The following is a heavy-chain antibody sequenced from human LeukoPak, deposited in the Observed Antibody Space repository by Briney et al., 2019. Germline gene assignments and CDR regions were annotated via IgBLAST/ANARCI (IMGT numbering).Heavy chain of an antibody. CDR3: ARVSFLKVEGQNWFDP. CDR2: IYSGGST. Sequence: PGGSLRLSRAASGFTVSSNYMSWVRQAPGKGLEWVSVIYSGGSTYYADSVKGRFTISRDNSKNTLYLQMNSLRAEDTAVYYCARVSFLKVEGQNWFDPWGQGTLVTVSS. V-gene: IGHV3-66*02. CDR1: GFTVSSNY. D-gene: IGHD1-1*01. J-gene: IGHJ5*02.